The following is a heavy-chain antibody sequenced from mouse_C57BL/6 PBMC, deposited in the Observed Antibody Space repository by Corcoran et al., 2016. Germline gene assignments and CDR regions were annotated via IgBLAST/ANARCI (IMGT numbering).Heavy chain of an antibody. CDR2: IDPSDSYT. CDR3: ARPPGYYGSSSDY. Sequence: QVQLQQPGAELVKPGASVKLSCKASGYTFTSYWMQWVKQRPGQGLEWIGEIDPSDSYTNYNQKFKGKATLTVDTSSSTAYMQLSSLTSEDSAVYYWARPPGYYGSSSDYWGQGTTLTVSS. CDR1: GYTFTSYW. V-gene: IGHV1-50*01. D-gene: IGHD1-1*01. J-gene: IGHJ2*01.